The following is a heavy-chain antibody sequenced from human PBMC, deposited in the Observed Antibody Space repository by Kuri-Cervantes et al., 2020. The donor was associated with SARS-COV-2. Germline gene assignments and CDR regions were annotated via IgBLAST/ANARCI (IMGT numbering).Heavy chain of an antibody. V-gene: IGHV3-48*02. CDR3: ARDPSFGYYDSSGYYYWGGVFDY. Sequence: GGSLRLSCAASGFTFSSYSMNWVRQAPGKGLEWVSYISSSSTIYYADSVKGRFTISRDNAKNSLYLQMNSLRDEDTAVYYCARDPSFGYYDSSGYYYWGGVFDYWGQGTLVTVSS. CDR1: GFTFSSYS. CDR2: ISSSSTI. D-gene: IGHD3-22*01. J-gene: IGHJ4*02.